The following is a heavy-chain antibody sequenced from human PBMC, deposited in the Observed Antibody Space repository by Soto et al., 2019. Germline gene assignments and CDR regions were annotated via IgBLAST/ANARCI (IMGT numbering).Heavy chain of an antibody. D-gene: IGHD5-18*01. CDR1: GGTFSGYY. J-gene: IGHJ4*02. CDR3: AIEGNSYGYFYFDY. Sequence: SETLSLTCAVYGGTFSGYYWSWIRQPPGKGLEWIGEINDSGSTKYNPSLKSRVTISVDTSKNQFSLKLSSVTAADTAVYYCAIEGNSYGYFYFDYWGQGTLVTVSS. CDR2: INDSGST. V-gene: IGHV4-34*01.